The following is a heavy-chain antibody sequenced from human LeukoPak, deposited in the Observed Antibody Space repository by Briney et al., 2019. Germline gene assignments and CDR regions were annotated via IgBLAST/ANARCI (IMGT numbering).Heavy chain of an antibody. J-gene: IGHJ4*02. D-gene: IGHD3-16*02. Sequence: GGSLRLSCAASGFTFRSYRMNWVRQAPGKGLEWVANIKQDGSEKYYVDSVKGRFTISRDNAKSSLFLQMNSLRAEDTAVYYCARDSSPGYYDYVWGTYPRYWGQGTLVTVSS. CDR2: IKQDGSEK. CDR3: ARDSSPGYYDYVWGTYPRY. CDR1: GFTFRSYR. V-gene: IGHV3-7*05.